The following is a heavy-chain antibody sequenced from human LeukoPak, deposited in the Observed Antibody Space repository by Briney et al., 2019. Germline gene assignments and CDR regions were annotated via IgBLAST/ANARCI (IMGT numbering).Heavy chain of an antibody. CDR1: GYTFTSCY. V-gene: IGHV1-46*01. CDR3: ARDQGWDSGYDFGFGPGYNWFDP. Sequence: ASVKVSCKASGYTFTSCYMHWVRQAPGQGLEWMGIINPSGGSTSYAQKFQGRVTMTRDTSTSTVYMEPSSLRSEDTAVYYCARDQGWDSGYDFGFGPGYNWFDPWGQGTLVTVSS. CDR2: INPSGGST. D-gene: IGHD5-12*01. J-gene: IGHJ5*02.